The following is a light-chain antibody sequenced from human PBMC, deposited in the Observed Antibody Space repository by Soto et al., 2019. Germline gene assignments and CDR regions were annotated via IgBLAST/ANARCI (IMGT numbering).Light chain of an antibody. J-gene: IGKJ2*01. CDR1: QSVSSNY. CDR2: GVS. V-gene: IGKV3D-20*02. CDR3: QQRNNWPNT. Sequence: EVVLTQSPGTLSLSPGESATLSCRASQSVSSNYLAWYQQKPGQAPRLLIYGVSNRATGVPARFSGSGSGTDFTLTISSLEPEDFAVYYCQQRNNWPNTFGQGTKLEIK.